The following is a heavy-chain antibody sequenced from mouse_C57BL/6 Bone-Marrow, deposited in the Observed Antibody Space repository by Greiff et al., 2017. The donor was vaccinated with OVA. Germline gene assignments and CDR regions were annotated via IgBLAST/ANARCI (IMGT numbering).Heavy chain of an antibody. CDR1: GYTFTSYW. CDR2: IYPSDSET. Sequence: QVQLLQSGAELVRPGSSVKLSCKASGYTFTSYWLAWVKQRHGQGLEWIGNIYPSDSETHYNKKFKDKATFIVDKTPSTAYMQLSSLTSEHSAVYYCATDYWGQGTTLTVSS. V-gene: IGHV1-61*01. CDR3: ATDY. J-gene: IGHJ2*01.